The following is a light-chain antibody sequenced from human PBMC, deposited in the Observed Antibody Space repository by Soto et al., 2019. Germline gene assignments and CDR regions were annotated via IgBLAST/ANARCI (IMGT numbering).Light chain of an antibody. CDR2: EVT. J-gene: IGLJ1*01. CDR3: STYKFSTTLKV. CDR1: TNDIGCYNY. V-gene: IGLV2-14*01. Sequence: QSALTQPASVSGSPGQSITLSCAGTTNDIGCYNYVSWFQQHPGEAPKLIIFEVTHRPSGISTRLSGSKSGNTTSLTISARHAEEEAADYCSTYKFSTTLKVFGTGTKLTVL.